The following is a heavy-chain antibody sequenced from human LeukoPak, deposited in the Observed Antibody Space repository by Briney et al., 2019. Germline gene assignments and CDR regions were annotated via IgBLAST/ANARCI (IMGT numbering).Heavy chain of an antibody. V-gene: IGHV4-38-2*02. J-gene: IGHJ3*02. D-gene: IGHD6-19*01. CDR2: IYHSGST. Sequence: SETLSLTCTVFGYSISSGYYWGWIRQPPGKGLEWIGSIYHSGSTYYNPSLKSRVTISVDTSKNQFSLKLSSVTAADTAVYYCARPHSSGWYVDAFDIWGQGTMVTVSS. CDR3: ARPHSSGWYVDAFDI. CDR1: GYSISSGYY.